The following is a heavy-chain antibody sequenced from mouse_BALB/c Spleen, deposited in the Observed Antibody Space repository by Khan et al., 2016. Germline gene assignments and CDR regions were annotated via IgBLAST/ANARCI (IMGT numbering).Heavy chain of an antibody. CDR2: ISYSRST. D-gene: IGHD1-1*01. CDR1: GYSITSDYA. CDR3: ARDYYGSSYFDY. V-gene: IGHV3-2*02. Sequence: EVKLLESGPGLVKPSQSLSLTCTVTGYSITSDYAWNWIRPFPGNKLEWMGYISYSRSTSYNPSLKSRISITRATSKNQFFLQLNSVTTEDTATYYCARDYYGSSYFDYWGQGTTLTVSS. J-gene: IGHJ2*01.